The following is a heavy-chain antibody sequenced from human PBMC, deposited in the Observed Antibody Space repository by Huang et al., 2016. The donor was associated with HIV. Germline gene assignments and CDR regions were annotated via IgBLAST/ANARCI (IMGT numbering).Heavy chain of an antibody. Sequence: QVQLGESGGGVVQPETSLRLSCAASGFDFSSYAMTWVRQAPGKGPEGVAGISNDGNNMYYSDSVKGRFIISRDNSKNTLYLQMNSLRGEDTAIYYCARGGILGTSWYRPFDYWGQGTLVTVSS. V-gene: IGHV3-30-3*01. J-gene: IGHJ4*02. CDR2: ISNDGNNM. CDR1: GFDFSSYA. CDR3: ARGGILGTSWYRPFDY. D-gene: IGHD6-13*01.